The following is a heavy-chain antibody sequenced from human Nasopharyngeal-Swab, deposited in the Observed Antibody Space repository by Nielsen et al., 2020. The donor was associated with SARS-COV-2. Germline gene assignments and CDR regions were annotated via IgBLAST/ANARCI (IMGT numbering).Heavy chain of an antibody. CDR3: ARDYSGSYSAFDV. CDR2: ISYDGSNK. J-gene: IGHJ3*01. CDR1: GFTFSSYA. D-gene: IGHD1-26*01. Sequence: GESLKISCAASGFTFSSYAMHWVRQAPGKGLEWVAVISYDGSNKYYADSVEGRFTISRDNSKNTLYLQMNSLRAEDTAVYYCARDYSGSYSAFDVWGQGTLVTVSS. V-gene: IGHV3-30*04.